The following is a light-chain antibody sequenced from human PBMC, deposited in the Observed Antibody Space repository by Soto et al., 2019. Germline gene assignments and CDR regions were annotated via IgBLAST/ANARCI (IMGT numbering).Light chain of an antibody. CDR2: GAH. V-gene: IGKV3-20*01. J-gene: IGKJ1*01. Sequence: EIVLTQSPATLSLSPGDGATLSCRASQSVSTNYLAWFQQKPGQAPRLLIYGAHIRAIGIADRFRGSGSGTDFTLTISRLEHEDFAVYYCQQYHSLPRTFGQGTKVDIK. CDR3: QQYHSLPRT. CDR1: QSVSTNY.